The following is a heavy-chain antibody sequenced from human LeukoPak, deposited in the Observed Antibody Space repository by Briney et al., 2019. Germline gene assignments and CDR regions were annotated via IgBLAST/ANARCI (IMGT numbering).Heavy chain of an antibody. CDR2: IYYSGGT. CDR3: ARGNSGSYRYYYYYYMDV. J-gene: IGHJ6*03. V-gene: IGHV4-59*01. Sequence: SETLSLTCTVSGGSISSYYWSWIRQPPGKGLEWIGYIYYSGGTNYNPSLKSRVTISVDTSKNQFSLKLSSVTAADTAVYYCARGNSGSYRYYYYYYMDVWGKGTTVTVSS. CDR1: GGSISSYY. D-gene: IGHD1-26*01.